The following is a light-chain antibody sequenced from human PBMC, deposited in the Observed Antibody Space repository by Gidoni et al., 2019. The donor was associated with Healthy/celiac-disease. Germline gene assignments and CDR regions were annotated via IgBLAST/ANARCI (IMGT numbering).Light chain of an antibody. V-gene: IGLV3-1*01. CDR3: QAWDSSTGDVV. J-gene: IGLJ2*01. Sequence: SYELTQPPSVSVSPGQTASITCSGDKLGDKYACWYQPKPGQSPVLVIYQDSKRPSGNPERFSGSNSGNTATLTISGTQAMDEADYYCQAWDSSTGDVVFGGGTKLTVL. CDR2: QDS. CDR1: KLGDKY.